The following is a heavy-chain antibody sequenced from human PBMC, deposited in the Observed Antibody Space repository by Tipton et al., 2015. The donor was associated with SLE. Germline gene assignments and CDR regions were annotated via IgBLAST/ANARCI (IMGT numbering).Heavy chain of an antibody. CDR2: IHYSGSA. D-gene: IGHD6-6*01. V-gene: IGHV4-31*03. J-gene: IGHJ5*02. CDR3: ARRHYTSSSYFDP. CDR1: GGSISSGGYY. Sequence: TLSLTCTVSGGSISSGGYYWSWIRQQSGKGLEWIGYIHYSGSAYYNPPLKSRLSISVDTSKNQFSLNLNSVTAADTAVYYCARRHYTSSSYFDPWGQGTLVTVSS.